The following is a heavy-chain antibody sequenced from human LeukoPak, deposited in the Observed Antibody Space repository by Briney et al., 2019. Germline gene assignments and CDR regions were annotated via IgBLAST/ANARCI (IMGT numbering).Heavy chain of an antibody. D-gene: IGHD3-9*01. CDR3: ARVDYDILTGPSRLDP. CDR1: GGSFSGYY. J-gene: IGHJ5*02. V-gene: IGHV4-34*01. CDR2: INHSGST. Sequence: SETLSLTCAVYGGSFSGYYWSWIRQPPGKGLEWIGEINHSGSTNYNPSLKSRVTISVDTSKNQFSLKLSSVTAEDTAVYYCARVDYDILTGPSRLDPWGQGTLVTVSS.